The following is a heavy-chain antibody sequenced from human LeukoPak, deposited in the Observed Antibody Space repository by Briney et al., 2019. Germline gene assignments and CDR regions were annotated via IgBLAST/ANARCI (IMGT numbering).Heavy chain of an antibody. J-gene: IGHJ4*02. D-gene: IGHD6-13*01. Sequence: GGSLRLSCAASGFTFSSYAMSWVRQAPGKGLEWVSAISGSGGSTYYADSVRGRFTISRDNSKNTLYLQMNSLRAEDTAVYYCAKDVYSSSWYPPRHFDYWGQGTLVTVSS. CDR1: GFTFSSYA. CDR3: AKDVYSSSWYPPRHFDY. V-gene: IGHV3-23*01. CDR2: ISGSGGST.